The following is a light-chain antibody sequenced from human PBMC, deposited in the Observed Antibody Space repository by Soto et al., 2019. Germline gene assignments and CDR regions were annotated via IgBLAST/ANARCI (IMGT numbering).Light chain of an antibody. CDR2: DVS. V-gene: IGLV2-14*01. J-gene: IGLJ1*01. CDR1: SSDVGYYNY. Sequence: HSELTQPASVSGSPGQSITISCTGTSSDVGYYNYVSWYQQHPGKAPKLMIYDVSNGPSGLSNRFSGSKSGNTASLTISGLQAEDEADYYCSSYTTTSTLVFGTGTKVTVL. CDR3: SSYTTTSTLV.